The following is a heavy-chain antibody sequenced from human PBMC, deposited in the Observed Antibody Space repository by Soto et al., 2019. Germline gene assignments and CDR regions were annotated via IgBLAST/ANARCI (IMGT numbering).Heavy chain of an antibody. CDR3: ARRGCDSISGSLDY. CDR2: IYYSGST. Sequence: QVQLQESGPGLVKPSGTLSLTCAVSGGSISSGDWCWSWVRQSPGKGLEWIGEIYYSGSTTYNPSLKTRVTISADKSENQFSLRLSSVTAADTAVSYCARRGCDSISGSLDYWGQGTLVTVSS. J-gene: IGHJ4*02. D-gene: IGHD2-21*02. V-gene: IGHV4-4*02. CDR1: GGSISSGDW.